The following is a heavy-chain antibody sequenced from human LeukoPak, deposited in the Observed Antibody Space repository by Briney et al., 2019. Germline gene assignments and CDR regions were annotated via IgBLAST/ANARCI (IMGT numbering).Heavy chain of an antibody. D-gene: IGHD3-22*01. J-gene: IGHJ6*02. CDR3: ARQRTQIESITMIAVRYYYYGMDV. CDR2: INHSGST. V-gene: IGHV4-34*01. CDR1: GGSFSGYY. Sequence: ASETLSLTCAVYGGSFSGYYWSWIRQSPGKGLEWIGEINHSGSTNYNPSLKSRVTISVDTSKNQFSLKLSSVTAADTAVYYCARQRTQIESITMIAVRYYYYGMDVWGQGTTVTVSS.